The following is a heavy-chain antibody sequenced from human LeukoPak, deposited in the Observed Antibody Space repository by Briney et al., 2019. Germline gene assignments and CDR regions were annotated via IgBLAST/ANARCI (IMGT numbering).Heavy chain of an antibody. D-gene: IGHD4-23*01. CDR1: GFSFSNCS. J-gene: IGHJ3*02. CDR2: ISSSSTYI. V-gene: IGHV3-21*01. CDR3: AGDYEGNLAFDI. Sequence: KSGGSLRLSCAASGFSFSNCSMNWVRQAPGKGLEWVSSISSSSTYIYYADSLEGRFTISRDNVRNSLYLQMNSLRAEDTAVYYCAGDYEGNLAFDIWGQGTMVTVSS.